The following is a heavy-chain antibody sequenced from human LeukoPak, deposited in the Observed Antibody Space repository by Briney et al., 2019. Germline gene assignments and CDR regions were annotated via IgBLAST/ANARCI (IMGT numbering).Heavy chain of an antibody. CDR3: ARDFSGYRDC. D-gene: IGHD3-22*01. J-gene: IGHJ4*02. V-gene: IGHV4-34*01. CDR2: INHSGST. CDR1: GGSFSGYY. Sequence: PSETLSLTCAVYGGSFSGYYWSWIRQPPGKGLEWIGEINHSGSTNYNPSLKSRVTISVDTSKNQFSLKLSSVTAADTAVYYCARDFSGYRDCWGQGTLVTVSS.